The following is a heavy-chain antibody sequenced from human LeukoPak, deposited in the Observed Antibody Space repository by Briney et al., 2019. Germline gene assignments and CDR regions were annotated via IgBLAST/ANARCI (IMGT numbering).Heavy chain of an antibody. CDR1: GGSISSGDYY. Sequence: SETLSLSCTVSGGSISSGDYYWSWIRQPPGKGLEWIGYIYYSGSTYYNPSLKSRVTISVDTSKNQFSLKLSSVTAADTAVYYCARSPKWAAAARDWFDPWGQGTPVTVSS. D-gene: IGHD6-13*01. J-gene: IGHJ5*02. V-gene: IGHV4-30-4*08. CDR3: ARSPKWAAAARDWFDP. CDR2: IYYSGST.